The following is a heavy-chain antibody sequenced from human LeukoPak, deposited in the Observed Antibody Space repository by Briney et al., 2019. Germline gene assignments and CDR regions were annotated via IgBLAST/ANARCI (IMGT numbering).Heavy chain of an antibody. CDR3: ARLRRNSDSSGYYYYYDY. V-gene: IGHV3-21*01. Sequence: GGSLRLSCVASGYTFSSYSINCVRQAPGKGLEWVSSISVRSNYIYYADSVRGRFSISRDDARNSLYLQMDSLRGDDTAVYYCARLRRNSDSSGYYYYYDYWGQGTLVTVSS. J-gene: IGHJ4*02. CDR1: GYTFSSYS. D-gene: IGHD3-22*01. CDR2: ISVRSNYI.